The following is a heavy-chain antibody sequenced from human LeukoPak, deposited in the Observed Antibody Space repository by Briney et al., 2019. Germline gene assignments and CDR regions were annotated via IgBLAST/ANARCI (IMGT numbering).Heavy chain of an antibody. Sequence: PGGSLRLSCAASGFTFRTYWMSSVRQAPGKGLEWVAKIKQDGSEKYYVDSVKGRFTISRDNAKNSLYLQLNSLRAEDTAVYNCARDVVATIVWGQGTTVTVSS. CDR3: ARDVVATIV. CDR2: IKQDGSEK. CDR1: GFTFRTYW. D-gene: IGHD5-12*01. V-gene: IGHV3-7*01. J-gene: IGHJ6*02.